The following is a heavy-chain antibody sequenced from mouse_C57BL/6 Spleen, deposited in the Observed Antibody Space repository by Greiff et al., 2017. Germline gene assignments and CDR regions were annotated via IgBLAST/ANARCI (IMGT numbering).Heavy chain of an antibody. V-gene: IGHV1-74*01. J-gene: IGHJ2*01. Sequence: VQLQQPGAELVKPGASVKVSCTASGYTFTSDWMHWVKQRPGQGLEWIGRIHPSDSDTNYNPKFKGKATLTVDKSSSTAYLQLSSLTSEDSEVYSGARSRVITTVVAGFDYWGQGTTPTVSS. CDR3: ARSRVITTVVAGFDY. D-gene: IGHD1-1*01. CDR2: IHPSDSDT. CDR1: GYTFTSDW.